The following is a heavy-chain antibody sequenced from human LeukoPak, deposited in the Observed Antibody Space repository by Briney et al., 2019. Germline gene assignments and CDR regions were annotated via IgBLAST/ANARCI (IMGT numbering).Heavy chain of an antibody. Sequence: SQTLSLTCAISGDSVSSNSAAWNWIRQSPSRGLEWLGRTYYRSKWYNDYAVSVKSRITINPDTSKNQFSLQLNSVTPEDTAVYYCASSLEPSEGPYYYYGMDVWGQGTTVTVSS. V-gene: IGHV6-1*01. CDR3: ASSLEPSEGPYYYYGMDV. CDR2: TYYRSKWYN. J-gene: IGHJ6*02. D-gene: IGHD3-10*01. CDR1: GDSVSSNSAA.